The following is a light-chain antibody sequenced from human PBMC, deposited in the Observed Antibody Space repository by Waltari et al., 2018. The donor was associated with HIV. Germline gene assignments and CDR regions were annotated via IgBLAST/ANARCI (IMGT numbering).Light chain of an antibody. CDR3: FSTNSGGNQGL. Sequence: SHELTQPPSVSVSPGQAARITCSGDALPYRYVYWYQPKSGQAPVLVIHEGSRRPSGIPERISGSTTGTMATLTISGAQVEDEADYYCFSTNSGGNQGLFGGGTKLIVL. V-gene: IGLV3-10*01. CDR2: EGS. J-gene: IGLJ2*01. CDR1: ALPYRY.